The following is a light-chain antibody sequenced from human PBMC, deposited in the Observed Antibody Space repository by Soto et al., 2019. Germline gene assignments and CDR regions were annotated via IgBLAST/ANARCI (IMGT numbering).Light chain of an antibody. CDR3: NSYTSGTTWV. V-gene: IGLV2-14*01. Sequence: HSALTQPASVSGSPGQSITISCTGTRSDIGGHNHVSWFQQHPGKVPKLIIFDVSDRPSGVSKRFSGSKSGNTASLTITGFQAEDEADYYCNSYTSGTTWVFGGGTKVTAL. J-gene: IGLJ3*02. CDR2: DVS. CDR1: RSDIGGHNH.